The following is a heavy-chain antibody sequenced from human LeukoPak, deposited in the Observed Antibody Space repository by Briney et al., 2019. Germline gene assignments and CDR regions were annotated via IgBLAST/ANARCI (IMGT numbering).Heavy chain of an antibody. Sequence: GGSLRLSCAVSGLSFSNYWMHWVRQAPGKGLVWVARTNLHGTTVDYADSVKGRFTISRDNSKNTLYLEMNRLRSEDTAAYYCAKDILNWEFDYWGQGTLVTVSS. V-gene: IGHV3-74*01. CDR3: AKDILNWEFDY. D-gene: IGHD7-27*01. J-gene: IGHJ4*02. CDR2: TNLHGTTV. CDR1: GLSFSNYW.